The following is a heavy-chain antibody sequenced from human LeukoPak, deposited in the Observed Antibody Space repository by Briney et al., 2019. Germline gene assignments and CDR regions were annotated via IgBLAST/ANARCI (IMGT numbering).Heavy chain of an antibody. CDR3: ASFRTGHFDY. CDR2: IYYSGST. Sequence: SETLSLTCTVSGGSISSYYWSWIRQPPGKGLEWIGYIYYSGSTYYNPSLKSRVTMSVDTSKNQFSLKLSSVTAVDTAVYYCASFRTGHFDYWGQGTLVTVSS. D-gene: IGHD1-1*01. J-gene: IGHJ4*02. V-gene: IGHV4-59*04. CDR1: GGSISSYY.